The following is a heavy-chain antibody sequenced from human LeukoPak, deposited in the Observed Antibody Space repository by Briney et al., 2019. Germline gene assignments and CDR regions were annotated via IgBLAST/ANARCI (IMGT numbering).Heavy chain of an antibody. V-gene: IGHV4-59*01. CDR3: ARDVVGATRYYGMDV. D-gene: IGHD1-26*01. CDR1: GCSISSYY. Sequence: SETLSLTCTVSGCSISSYYWSWLRQPPGKGLEWIGYIYYSGSTNYNPSLKSRVTISVDTSKNQISLKLSSVTAADTAVYYCARDVVGATRYYGMDVWGQGTTVTVSS. CDR2: IYYSGST. J-gene: IGHJ6*02.